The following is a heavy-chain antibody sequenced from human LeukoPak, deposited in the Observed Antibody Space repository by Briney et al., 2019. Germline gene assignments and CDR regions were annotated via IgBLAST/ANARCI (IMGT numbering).Heavy chain of an antibody. CDR3: ARGGSYQTRAFDI. CDR2: IYTSGST. Sequence: PSETLSLTCTVSGGSSSSGSYYWSWIRQPAGKGLEWIGRIYTSGSTNYNPSLKSRVTISVDTSKNQFSPKLSSVTAADTAAYYCARGGSYQTRAFDIWGQGTMVTVSS. J-gene: IGHJ3*02. D-gene: IGHD1-26*01. V-gene: IGHV4-61*02. CDR1: GGSSSSGSYY.